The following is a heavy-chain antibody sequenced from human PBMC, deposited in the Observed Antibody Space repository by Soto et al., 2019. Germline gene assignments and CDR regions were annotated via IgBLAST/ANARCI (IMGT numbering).Heavy chain of an antibody. Sequence: XGSLRLSCTPFGFNFDAYGMSWVRQAPGKGLERVSAVTATAESAYYTDSVRGRFIITRDKSDNMLYLQMSSLRVEDTAIYFCARGRYYDRPPDLWGRGTPVTVSS. J-gene: IGHJ5*02. CDR2: VTATAESA. V-gene: IGHV3-23*01. D-gene: IGHD3-10*01. CDR3: ARGRYYDRPPDL. CDR1: GFNFDAYG.